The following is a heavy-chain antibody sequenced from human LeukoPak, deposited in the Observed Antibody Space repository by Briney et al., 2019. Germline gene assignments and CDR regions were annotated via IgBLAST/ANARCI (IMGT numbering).Heavy chain of an antibody. J-gene: IGHJ4*02. D-gene: IGHD3-10*01. V-gene: IGHV3-23*01. Sequence: GGSLRLSCAASGFTFSSYAMSWVRQAPGKGLEWVSAISGSGGSTYYADSVKGRFTISRDNSKNTLYLQMNSLRAEDTAVYYCAKALRYGSGSFGDYFDYWGQGILVTVSS. CDR3: AKALRYGSGSFGDYFDY. CDR1: GFTFSSYA. CDR2: ISGSGGST.